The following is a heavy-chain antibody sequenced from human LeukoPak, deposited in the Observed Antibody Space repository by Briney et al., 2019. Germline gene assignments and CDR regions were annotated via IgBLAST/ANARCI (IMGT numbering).Heavy chain of an antibody. CDR3: ARGGIAAKNAFDI. CDR2: ISSSSSYI. Sequence: GSLRLSCAASGFTFSSYSMNWVRQAPGKGLEWVSSISSSSSYIYYADSVKGRFTISRDNAKNSLYLQMNSLRAEDTAVYYCARGGIAAKNAFDIWGQGTMVTVSS. CDR1: GFTFSSYS. D-gene: IGHD6-6*01. J-gene: IGHJ3*02. V-gene: IGHV3-21*01.